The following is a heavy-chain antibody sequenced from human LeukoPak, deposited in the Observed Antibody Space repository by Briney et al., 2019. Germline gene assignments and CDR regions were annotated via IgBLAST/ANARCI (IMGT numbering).Heavy chain of an antibody. D-gene: IGHD3-9*01. J-gene: IGHJ4*02. CDR1: GFIFSTYD. CDR2: ISREGGIA. Sequence: GRSLRLSCAASGFIFSTYDMHWVRQAPGEGLEWVAVISREGGIAYHADSVKGRFTISRDNSKNTLYLQMNRLRADDTAVYYCARHFTTGSIDHWGQGNLVTVSS. V-gene: IGHV3-30-3*01. CDR3: ARHFTTGSIDH.